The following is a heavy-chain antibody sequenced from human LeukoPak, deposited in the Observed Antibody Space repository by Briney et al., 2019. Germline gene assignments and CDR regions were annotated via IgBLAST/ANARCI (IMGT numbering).Heavy chain of an antibody. V-gene: IGHV3-48*03. D-gene: IGHD4-17*01. CDR3: ARASGDYVF. Sequence: GGSLTLSCAASGFTFSSYERNCVRQHPGRGREGFSDISSSGSTIYYEDSVKGRFTISRDNAKNSLYLQMNSLRAEDTAVYYCARASGDYVFWGQGTLVTVSS. CDR2: ISSSGSTI. CDR1: GFTFSSYE. J-gene: IGHJ4*02.